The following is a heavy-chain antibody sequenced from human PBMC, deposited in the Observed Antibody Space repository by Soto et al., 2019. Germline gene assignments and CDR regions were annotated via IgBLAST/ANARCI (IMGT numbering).Heavy chain of an antibody. V-gene: IGHV1-69*13. CDR3: ARDWGYYDSSGYYPYGMDV. CDR2: IIPIFGTA. D-gene: IGHD3-22*01. CDR1: GGTFSSYA. Sequence: SVKVSCKASGGTFSSYAISWVRQAPGQGLEWMGGIIPIFGTANYGQKFQGRVTITADESTSTAYMELSSLRSEDTTVYYCARDWGYYDSSGYYPYGMDVWGQGTTVTVSS. J-gene: IGHJ6*02.